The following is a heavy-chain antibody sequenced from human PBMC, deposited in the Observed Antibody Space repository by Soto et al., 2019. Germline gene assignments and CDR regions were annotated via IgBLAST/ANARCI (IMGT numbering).Heavy chain of an antibody. CDR3: SRDRVMLTFGGASEEWGIDS. Sequence: QVQLQESGPGLIKPSQTLSLNYTVSGDSITSGVHYWSWIRQLPGKGLEWLGYIFYSGPTYYNPSLKSRVTISVDTSKNQFSLKLNSVTAADTAVYYCSRDRVMLTFGGASEEWGIDSWGQGTLVTVSS. CDR1: GDSITSGVHY. D-gene: IGHD3-16*01. J-gene: IGHJ4*02. CDR2: IFYSGPT. V-gene: IGHV4-31*03.